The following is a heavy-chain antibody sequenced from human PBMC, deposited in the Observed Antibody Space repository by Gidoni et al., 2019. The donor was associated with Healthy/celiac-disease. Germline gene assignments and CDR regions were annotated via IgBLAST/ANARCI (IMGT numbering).Heavy chain of an antibody. CDR1: GGTFSSYA. CDR3: ARGGIVGADSNWFDP. D-gene: IGHD1-26*01. Sequence: HVQLVQSGAEVKKPGFSVTVSCQASGGTFSSYASSWVRQAPGPGLEWMGGISPIVGTENYAQKVQGRVTITADKTTSTAYMELGSLRSEDTAVYYCARGGIVGADSNWFDPWGQGTLVTVSS. CDR2: ISPIVGTE. J-gene: IGHJ5*02. V-gene: IGHV1-69*06.